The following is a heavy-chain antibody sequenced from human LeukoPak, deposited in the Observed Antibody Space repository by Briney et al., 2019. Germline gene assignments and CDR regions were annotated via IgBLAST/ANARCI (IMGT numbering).Heavy chain of an antibody. CDR3: VKDPFYGGNPLYYFDY. CDR2: ITGDGGRT. J-gene: IGHJ4*02. V-gene: IGHV3-64D*06. D-gene: IGHD4-23*01. CDR1: GFTFSSYA. Sequence: AGGSLRLSCSASGFTFSSYAMHWVRQAPGKGLECVSAITGDGGRTYYADSVKGRFTISRDNSKNTLYLQMNSLRAEDTAVYYCVKDPFYGGNPLYYFDYWGQGTLVTVSS.